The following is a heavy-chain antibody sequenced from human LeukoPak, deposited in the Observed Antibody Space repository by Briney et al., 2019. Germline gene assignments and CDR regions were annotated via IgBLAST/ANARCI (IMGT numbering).Heavy chain of an antibody. Sequence: WVSYISSSSSTIYYADSVKGRFTISRDNAKNSLYLQMNSLRAEDTAVYYCARDRAYFDYWGQGTLVTVSS. J-gene: IGHJ4*02. CDR2: ISSSSSTI. CDR3: ARDRAYFDY. V-gene: IGHV3-48*01.